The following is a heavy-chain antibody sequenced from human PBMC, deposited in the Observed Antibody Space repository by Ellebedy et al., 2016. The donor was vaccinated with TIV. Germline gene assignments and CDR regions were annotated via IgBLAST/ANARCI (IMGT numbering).Heavy chain of an antibody. CDR1: GGSISSYY. CDR3: AREPGDHYFDY. D-gene: IGHD3-16*01. Sequence: SETLSLTCTVSGGSISSYYWSWVRQPPGKGLEWIGEINHSGSTNYNPSLKSRVTISVDTSKNQFSLKLSSVTAADTAVYYCAREPGDHYFDYWGQGTLVTVSS. J-gene: IGHJ4*02. V-gene: IGHV4-34*01. CDR2: INHSGST.